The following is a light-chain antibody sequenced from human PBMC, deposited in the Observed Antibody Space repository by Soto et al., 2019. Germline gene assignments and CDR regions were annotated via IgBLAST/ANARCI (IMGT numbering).Light chain of an antibody. CDR2: GAS. Sequence: EIVMTQSPATLSVSPGERATLSCRASQSVSSNLAWYQQKPGQAPRRLIYGASTRATGIPARFSGSGSGTEXPLXXSSLQSEDFAVYYXQHYNNWPRTFGQGTKVEIK. J-gene: IGKJ1*01. CDR3: QHYNNWPRT. CDR1: QSVSSN. V-gene: IGKV3-15*01.